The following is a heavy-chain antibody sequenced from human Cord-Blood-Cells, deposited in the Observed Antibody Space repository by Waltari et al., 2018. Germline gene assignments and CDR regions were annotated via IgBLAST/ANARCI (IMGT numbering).Heavy chain of an antibody. D-gene: IGHD3-3*01. CDR1: GGSISSSSYY. CDR3: ARQRFLEWLLYYFDY. J-gene: IGHJ4*02. Sequence: LQLQESGPGLVKPSETLSLTCTVSGGSISSSSYYWGWIRQPPGKGLEWIGSIYYSGSTYYNPSLKSRVTISVDTSKNQFSLKLSSVTAADTAVYYCARQRFLEWLLYYFDYWGQGTLVTVSS. V-gene: IGHV4-39*01. CDR2: IYYSGST.